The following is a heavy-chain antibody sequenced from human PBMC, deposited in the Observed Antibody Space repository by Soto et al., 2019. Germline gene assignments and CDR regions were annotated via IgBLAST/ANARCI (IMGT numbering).Heavy chain of an antibody. CDR2: IYYSGST. CDR1: GGSISSYY. CDR3: ARAYYDFWSGYWRWFDP. V-gene: IGHV4-59*12. Sequence: PSETLSLTCTVSGGSISSYYWSWIRQPPGKGLEWIGYIYYSGSTYYNPSLKSRVTISIDRSKNQFSLKLSSVTAADTAVYYCARAYYDFWSGYWRWFDPWGQGTLVTVSS. D-gene: IGHD3-3*01. J-gene: IGHJ5*02.